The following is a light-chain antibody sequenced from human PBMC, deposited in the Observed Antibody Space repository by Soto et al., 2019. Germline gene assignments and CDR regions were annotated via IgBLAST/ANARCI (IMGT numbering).Light chain of an antibody. Sequence: EIVLTQSPATLSSFPGDRVTLSCRASQYINTRLAWYQHRPGQAPKLLIYDASNRATGIAARFSGSGYGTDFTLASSSLEPADFAVYYCQQRSNWPPGLTFGGGTKVDIK. CDR2: DAS. CDR1: QYINTR. V-gene: IGKV3-11*01. CDR3: QQRSNWPPGLT. J-gene: IGKJ4*02.